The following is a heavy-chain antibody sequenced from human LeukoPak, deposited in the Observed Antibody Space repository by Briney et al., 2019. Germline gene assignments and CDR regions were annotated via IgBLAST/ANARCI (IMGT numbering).Heavy chain of an antibody. J-gene: IGHJ4*02. CDR2: IKQGGSEK. D-gene: IGHD3-16*02. Sequence: PGGSLRLSCAASGFTFSSYWMSWVRQAPGKGLEWVANIKQGGSEKYYVDSVKGRFTISRDNAKNSLYLQMNSLRAEDTAVYYCARPMGVWGSYRYYFDYWGQGTLVTVSS. V-gene: IGHV3-7*01. CDR3: ARPMGVWGSYRYYFDY. CDR1: GFTFSSYW.